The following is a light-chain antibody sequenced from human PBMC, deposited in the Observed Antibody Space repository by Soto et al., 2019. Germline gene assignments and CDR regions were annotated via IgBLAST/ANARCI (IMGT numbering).Light chain of an antibody. J-gene: IGLJ2*01. CDR2: EVS. V-gene: IGLV2-14*01. Sequence: QSALTQPASVSGSPGQSITISCTGTSSDVGAYNYVSWFQQHPGKVPKLMIYEVSNRPSGVSDRFSASKSGTSATLSITGLQTGDEATYFCGTWDSILRAGVFGGGTKVTVL. CDR1: SSDVGAYNY. CDR3: GTWDSILRAGV.